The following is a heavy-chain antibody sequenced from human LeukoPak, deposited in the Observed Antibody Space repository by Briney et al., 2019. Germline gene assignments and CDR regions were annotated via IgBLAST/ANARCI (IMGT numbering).Heavy chain of an antibody. CDR2: IYTSGST. J-gene: IGHJ3*02. Sequence: SETLSLTCAVYGGSFSGYYWSWIRQPAGKGLEWIGRIYTSGSTNYNPSLKSRVTISVDTSKNQFSLKLNSVTAADTAVYYCAREGASAAFDIWGLGTMVTVSS. V-gene: IGHV4-4*07. CDR1: GGSFSGYY. D-gene: IGHD3-16*01. CDR3: AREGASAAFDI.